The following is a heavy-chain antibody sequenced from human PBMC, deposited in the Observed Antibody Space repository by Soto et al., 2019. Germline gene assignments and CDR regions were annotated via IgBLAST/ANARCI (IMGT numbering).Heavy chain of an antibody. J-gene: IGHJ4*02. CDR3: ARWGDGSSPDY. Sequence: PSETLSLTCTVSGGSISSYYWSWIRQPPGKGLEWIGYIYYSGSTNYNPSLKSRVTISVDTSKNQFSLKLSSVTAADTAVYYCARWGDGSSPDYWGQGTLVTVS. V-gene: IGHV4-59*01. CDR2: IYYSGST. D-gene: IGHD6-6*01. CDR1: GGSISSYY.